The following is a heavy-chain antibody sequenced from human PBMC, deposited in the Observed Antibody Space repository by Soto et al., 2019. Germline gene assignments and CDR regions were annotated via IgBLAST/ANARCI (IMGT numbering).Heavy chain of an antibody. J-gene: IGHJ5*02. D-gene: IGHD3-10*01. V-gene: IGHV3-23*01. CDR3: SKEGDVLWRGLGLFGWGRQVYWLDP. CDR1: GFPFQNYP. Sequence: PGGSLRLSCAASGFPFQNYPLNSVGQSPGTGLEWVAHISRSGGATKNADPVQSRFYISQNNSKNTLYLQMNNLAVEDTAQYYYSKEGDVLWRGLGLFGWGRQVYWLDPWG. CDR2: ISRSGGAT.